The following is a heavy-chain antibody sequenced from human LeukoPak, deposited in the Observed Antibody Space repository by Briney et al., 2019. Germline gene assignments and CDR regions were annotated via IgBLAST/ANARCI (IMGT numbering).Heavy chain of an antibody. CDR1: GYTLTELS. Sequence: GASVKVSCKVSGYTLTELSMHWVRQAPGKGLEWMGGFDPEDGETIYAQKFQGRVTMTEDTSTDTAYMELSSLRSEDTAVYYCATSPRGDLYYDFWSGYRAEYFQHWGQGTLVTVSS. CDR2: FDPEDGET. CDR3: ATSPRGDLYYDFWSGYRAEYFQH. J-gene: IGHJ1*01. D-gene: IGHD3-3*01. V-gene: IGHV1-24*01.